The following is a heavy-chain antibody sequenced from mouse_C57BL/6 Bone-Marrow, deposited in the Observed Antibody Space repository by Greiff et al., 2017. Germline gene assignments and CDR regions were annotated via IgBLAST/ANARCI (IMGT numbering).Heavy chain of an antibody. CDR2: INPNNGGT. CDR1: GYSFTGYY. J-gene: IGHJ3*01. CDR3: ARLGYIYDGVWFAY. V-gene: IGHV1-22*01. Sequence: VQLQQSGPELVKPGASVKISCKASGYSFTGYYMNWVKQSPEKSLEWIGYINPNNGGTSYNQKFKGKATLTVNKSSSTAYMELRSLTSEDSAVYYCARLGYIYDGVWFAYWGQGTLVTVSA. D-gene: IGHD2-12*01.